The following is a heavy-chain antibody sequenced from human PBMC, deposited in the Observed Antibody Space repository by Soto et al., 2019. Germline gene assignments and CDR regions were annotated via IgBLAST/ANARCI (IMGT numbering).Heavy chain of an antibody. V-gene: IGHV1-2*02. CDR1: GYTFSGHY. Sequence: QVQLVQSGAEVRKPGASVKVSCNVTGYTFSGHYLHWVRQAPGQGLEWMGWINPKSGDTNYAQKFQDRVTMTADTSVSAASMELTSLRYDDTAVFYCARGLYSSPAYCFDPWGQGTLVTVSS. D-gene: IGHD6-13*01. J-gene: IGHJ5*02. CDR3: ARGLYSSPAYCFDP. CDR2: INPKSGDT.